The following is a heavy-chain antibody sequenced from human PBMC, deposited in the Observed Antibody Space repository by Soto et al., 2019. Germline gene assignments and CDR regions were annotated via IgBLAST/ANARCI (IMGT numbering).Heavy chain of an antibody. D-gene: IGHD2-21*01. CDR1: GGSISSGDYY. V-gene: IGHV4-30-4*01. Sequence: PSETLSLTCTVSGGSISSGDYYWSWIRQPPGKGLEWIGYIYYSGSTYYNPSLKSRVTISVDTSKNLFSLKLSSVTAADTAVYYCASSALYGGGTRLPRVDYWGQGTLVTVSS. CDR2: IYYSGST. J-gene: IGHJ4*02. CDR3: ASSALYGGGTRLPRVDY.